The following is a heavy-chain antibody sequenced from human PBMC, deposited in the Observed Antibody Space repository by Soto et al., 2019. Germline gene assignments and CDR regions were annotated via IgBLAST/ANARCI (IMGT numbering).Heavy chain of an antibody. V-gene: IGHV3-48*02. CDR3: ARAHEVVAAPLGMRYSYYYGMDV. J-gene: IGHJ6*02. Sequence: EVQLVESGGGLVQPGGSLRLSCAASGFTFSSYSMNWVRQAPGKGLEWVSHISSSSSTIYYADSVKGRFTTSRDNAKNSLYLQMTSLRDEDTAFYYCARAHEVVAAPLGMRYSYYYGMDVWGQGTTVTVSS. CDR2: ISSSSSTI. CDR1: GFTFSSYS. D-gene: IGHD2-15*01.